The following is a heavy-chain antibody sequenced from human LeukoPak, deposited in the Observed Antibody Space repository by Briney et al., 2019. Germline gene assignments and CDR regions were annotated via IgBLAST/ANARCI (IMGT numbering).Heavy chain of an antibody. CDR2: INPNSGGT. CDR1: GYTFTGYY. J-gene: IGHJ4*02. V-gene: IGHV1-2*02. Sequence: GASVKVSCKASGYTFTGYYMHWVRQAPGQGLEWMGWINPNSGGTNYAQKFQGRVTMTRDTSISTAYMELGRLRSDDTAVYYCARLESAGTNAFDYWGQGTLVTVSS. D-gene: IGHD6-19*01. CDR3: ARLESAGTNAFDY.